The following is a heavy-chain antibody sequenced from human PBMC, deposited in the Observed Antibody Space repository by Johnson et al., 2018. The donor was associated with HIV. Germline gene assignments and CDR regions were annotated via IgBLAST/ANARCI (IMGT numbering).Heavy chain of an antibody. CDR2: IRYDGSNK. D-gene: IGHD6-19*01. V-gene: IGHV3-30*02. J-gene: IGHJ3*02. CDR3: AKDERAGQWLVLAFDI. Sequence: QVQLVESGGGVVQPGGSLRLSCAASGFTFTTYGMHWVPQAPGKGLEWVAFIRYDGSNKYYADSVKGRFTISRDNSKNTLYLQMNSLRAEDTAVYYCAKDERAGQWLVLAFDIWGQGTMVIVSS. CDR1: GFTFTTYG.